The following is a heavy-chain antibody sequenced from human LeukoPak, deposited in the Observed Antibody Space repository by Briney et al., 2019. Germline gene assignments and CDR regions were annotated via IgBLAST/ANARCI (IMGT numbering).Heavy chain of an antibody. V-gene: IGHV4-4*07. CDR2: IYTSGST. J-gene: IGHJ4*02. CDR1: GGSISSYS. CDR3: ARPEYNGYDFD. D-gene: IGHD5-12*01. Sequence: SETLSLTCTVSGGSISSYSWSWLRQPAGKRLEWIGRIYTSGSTNYNPSLKSRVTMSVDTSKNQFSLKLSSVTAADTAVYYCARPEYNGYDFDWGQGTLVTVSS.